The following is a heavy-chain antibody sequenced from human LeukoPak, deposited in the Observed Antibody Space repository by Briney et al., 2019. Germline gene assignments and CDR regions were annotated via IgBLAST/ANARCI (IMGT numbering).Heavy chain of an antibody. CDR2: ISAYNGNT. Sequence: ASVTVSCRASGYTFTSYGISWVRQAPGQGLEWMGWISAYNGNTNYAQKLQGRVTMTTDTSTSTAYMELRGLRSDDTAVYYCARDYSAYYDFWSGYFDGSNLGYWGQGTLVTVSS. D-gene: IGHD3-3*01. J-gene: IGHJ4*02. V-gene: IGHV1-18*01. CDR1: GYTFTSYG. CDR3: ARDYSAYYDFWSGYFDGSNLGY.